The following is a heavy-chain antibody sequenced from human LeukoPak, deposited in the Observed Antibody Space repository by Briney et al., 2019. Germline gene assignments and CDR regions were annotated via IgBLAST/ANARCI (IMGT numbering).Heavy chain of an antibody. CDR1: GGSFSPAH. D-gene: IGHD3-10*01. CDR3: ATGRDPYKTGH. V-gene: IGHV4-59*01. Sequence: SEALSLTCTFSGGSFSPAHWSWIRQPPGKGLEWIGVICDNGHTDYNPSLQSRVTISVDTSKRQFSLKLSSLAAADTAVYYCATGRDPYKTGHWGQGTLVTVSS. J-gene: IGHJ4*02. CDR2: ICDNGHT.